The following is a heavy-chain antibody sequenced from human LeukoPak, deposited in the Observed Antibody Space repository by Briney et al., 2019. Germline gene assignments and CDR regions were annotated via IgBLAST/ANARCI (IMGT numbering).Heavy chain of an antibody. J-gene: IGHJ4*02. CDR1: GFTFSSYA. CDR3: AKFLGGIAAAGRYFDY. D-gene: IGHD6-13*01. Sequence: GGSLRLSCAASGFTFSSYAMSWVRQARGKGLEWVSAISGSGYSTYYADSVKGRFTISRDNSKNTLYLQMNSLRAEDTAVYYCAKFLGGIAAAGRYFDYWGQGTLVTVSS. V-gene: IGHV3-23*01. CDR2: ISGSGYST.